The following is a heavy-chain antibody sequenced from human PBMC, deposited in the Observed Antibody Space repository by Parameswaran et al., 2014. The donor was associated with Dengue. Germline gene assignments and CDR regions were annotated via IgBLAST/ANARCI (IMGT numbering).Heavy chain of an antibody. V-gene: IGHV3-43*02. D-gene: IGHD3-22*01. CDR3: AKDLSPYYYDSSGCTPDY. J-gene: IGHJ4*02. Sequence: WIRQPPGKGLEWVSLISGDGGSTYYADSVKGRFTISRDNSKNSLYLQMNSLRTEDTALYYCAKDLSPYYYDSSGCTPDYWGQGTLVTVSS. CDR2: ISGDGGST.